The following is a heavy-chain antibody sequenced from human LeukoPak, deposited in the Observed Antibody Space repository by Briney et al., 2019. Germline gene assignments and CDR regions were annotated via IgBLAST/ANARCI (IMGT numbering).Heavy chain of an antibody. CDR1: AFTFRSYT. V-gene: IGHV3-21*01. D-gene: IGHD2-8*01. CDR2: ISSSSSYI. Sequence: GGSLTLSCAASAFTFRSYTMNWFRQAPPRGGAGVSSISSSSSYIYYADSLKGRFTISRDNAKTSLYLQMNSLSAEDTAVYYCARRLGYCTNGVCPAPGPYYYGMDVWGQGTTVTVSS. J-gene: IGHJ6*02. CDR3: ARRLGYCTNGVCPAPGPYYYGMDV.